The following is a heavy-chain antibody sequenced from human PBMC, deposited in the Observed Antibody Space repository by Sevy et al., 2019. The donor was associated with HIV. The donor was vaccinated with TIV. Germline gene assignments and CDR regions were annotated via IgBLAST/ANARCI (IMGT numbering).Heavy chain of an antibody. D-gene: IGHD5-12*01. CDR3: ARGAGHYIVATGVTSYYYGMDV. V-gene: IGHV3-21*01. CDR2: ISSSSSYI. Sequence: GGSLRLSCAASGFTFSSYSMNWVRQAPGKGLEWVSSISSSSSYIYYADSLKGRFTISRDNAKNSLYLQMNSLRAEDTAVYYCARGAGHYIVATGVTSYYYGMDVWGQGTTVTVSS. CDR1: GFTFSSYS. J-gene: IGHJ6*02.